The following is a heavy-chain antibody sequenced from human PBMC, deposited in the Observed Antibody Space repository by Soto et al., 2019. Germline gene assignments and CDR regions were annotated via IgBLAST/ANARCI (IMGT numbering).Heavy chain of an antibody. D-gene: IGHD3-22*01. CDR3: VGGYDFGDY. CDR2: ISSDGNNK. Sequence: QVQLVESGGGVVQPGRSLRLSCAASGFTFSSYGMHWVRQAPGKGLEWVAVISSDGNNKYYADSVKGRFTISRDNSKNTLYLQMISLGAEDTAVYYCVGGYDFGDYWGQGTLVTVSS. J-gene: IGHJ4*02. V-gene: IGHV3-30*03. CDR1: GFTFSSYG.